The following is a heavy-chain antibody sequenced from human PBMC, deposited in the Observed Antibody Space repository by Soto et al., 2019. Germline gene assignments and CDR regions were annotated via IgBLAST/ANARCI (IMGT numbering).Heavy chain of an antibody. J-gene: IGHJ4*02. CDR3: AKDQGYYYVSGTHFDY. V-gene: IGHV3-23*01. D-gene: IGHD3-10*01. CDR1: GFTFTNYA. CDR2: ISGSDGST. Sequence: GGSLRLSCAASGFTFTNYAMSWVRQAPGKGLEWVSTISGSDGSTYYADSVKGRFTISRDNSKNTLYLQMNSLRAEDTAIYYGAKDQGYYYVSGTHFDYWGQGTLVTVSS.